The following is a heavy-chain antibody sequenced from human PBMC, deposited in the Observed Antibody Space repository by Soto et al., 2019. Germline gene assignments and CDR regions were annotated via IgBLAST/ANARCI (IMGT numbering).Heavy chain of an antibody. CDR2: IYWDDDK. CDR1: GFSFSTNGVG. J-gene: IGHJ4*02. V-gene: IGHV2-5*02. Sequence: QITLKESGPTLVKPTQTLTLTCTFSGFSFSTNGVGVAWIRQPPGGALEWLALIYWDDDKKYNPSLRSRLSITRDTSKHQVLFTICNMDPVDTATYYCAYRFLSGVGDYWGPGTLVTVSS. CDR3: AYRFLSGVGDY. D-gene: IGHD3-3*01.